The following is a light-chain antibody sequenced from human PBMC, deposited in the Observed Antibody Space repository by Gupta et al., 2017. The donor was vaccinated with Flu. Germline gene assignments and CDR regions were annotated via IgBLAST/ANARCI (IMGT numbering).Light chain of an antibody. J-gene: IGKJ4*02. V-gene: IGKV3-15*01. Sequence: PATPSVPAVEAAPPSRCSSHSIGTDVAWYQQRPGQTPRLLIYGACTRATGIPARFSGRGSGTDFTLTISSLQSEDFAVYFCQKYKNGPITCGGGTKVEIK. CDR3: QKYKNGPIT. CDR1: HSIGTD. CDR2: GAC.